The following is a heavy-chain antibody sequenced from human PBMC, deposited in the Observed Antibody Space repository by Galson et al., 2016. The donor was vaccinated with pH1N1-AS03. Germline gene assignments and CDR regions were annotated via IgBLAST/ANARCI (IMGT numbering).Heavy chain of an antibody. CDR1: VYTFASYD. J-gene: IGHJ4*02. D-gene: IGHD5-12*01. Sequence: SVQVSCKASVYTFASYDTTWARQAARQGLEWMGWMIPNSGNRGYAQKFQGRVTMTRDTHISTAYMELSSLSFEDTAVYDCARDEDLSYGYHVTDWGQGTLVFVSS. CDR2: MIPNSGNR. V-gene: IGHV1-8*01. CDR3: ARDEDLSYGYHVTD.